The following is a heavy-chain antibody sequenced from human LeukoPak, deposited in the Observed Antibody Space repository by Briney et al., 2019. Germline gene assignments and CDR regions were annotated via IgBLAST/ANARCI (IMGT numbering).Heavy chain of an antibody. CDR1: GFSFNNYA. CDR2: LSSSGLSP. Sequence: GGSLRFSCAGSGFSFNNYAMYWFRQAPGKGLEWVSALSSSGLSPYYADSVKGRFSISGDISKNTLYLQMNSLRAEDTAVYYCTKAGPDTYAFDIWGQGTMVTVSS. V-gene: IGHV3-23*01. D-gene: IGHD2/OR15-2a*01. J-gene: IGHJ3*02. CDR3: TKAGPDTYAFDI.